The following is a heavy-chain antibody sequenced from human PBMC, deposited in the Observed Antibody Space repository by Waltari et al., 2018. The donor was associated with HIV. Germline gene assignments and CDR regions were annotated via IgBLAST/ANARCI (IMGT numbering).Heavy chain of an antibody. J-gene: IGHJ5*02. Sequence: QVQLQQWGAGLLKPSETLSLTCAVYGGSFSGYYWSWIRQSPGKGLDWIGEINHGGGTNYNPSLKSRVTISVDTSKNQFSLKLSSVTAADTAVYFCARSYDFWSGYPSRGLNWFDPWGQGTLVTVSS. D-gene: IGHD3-3*01. CDR1: GGSFSGYY. CDR2: INHGGGT. CDR3: ARSYDFWSGYPSRGLNWFDP. V-gene: IGHV4-34*01.